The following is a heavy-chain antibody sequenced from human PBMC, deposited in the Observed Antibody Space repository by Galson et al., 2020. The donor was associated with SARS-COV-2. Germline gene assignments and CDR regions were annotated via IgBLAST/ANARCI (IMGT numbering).Heavy chain of an antibody. D-gene: IGHD7-27*01. V-gene: IGHV3-74*01. CDR2: IYSEGSST. Sequence: ALHGESLKISCAVSGFTFSSYWMHWVRQAPGKGLVWVSRIYSEGSSTSYADSVKGRFTISGDNAKNTLYLQMNSLRAEDTAVYYCARGDMGNEYFDYWGQGTRVTVSS. CDR3: ARGDMGNEYFDY. CDR1: GFTFSSYW. J-gene: IGHJ4*02.